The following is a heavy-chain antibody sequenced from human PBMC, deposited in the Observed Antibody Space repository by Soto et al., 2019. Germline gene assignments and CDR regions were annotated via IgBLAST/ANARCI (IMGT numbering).Heavy chain of an antibody. CDR3: ARSGVVVNAFDV. V-gene: IGHV1-69*12. CDR2: IIPISGTA. D-gene: IGHD2-21*01. CDR1: GGIFSNYA. J-gene: IGHJ3*01. Sequence: QVQLVQSGAEVKKPGSSVKVSCKASGGIFSNYAISWVRQVPGQGLEWMGGIIPISGTANYAQKFQGRVTITADESTGTAYMELSSLRSEDTAVYYCARSGVVVNAFDVWGQGTMVTVSS.